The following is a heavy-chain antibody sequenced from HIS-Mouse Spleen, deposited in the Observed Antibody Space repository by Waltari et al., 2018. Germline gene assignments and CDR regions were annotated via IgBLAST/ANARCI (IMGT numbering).Heavy chain of an antibody. D-gene: IGHD6-13*01. CDR1: GFTISSYC. Sequence: EVQLVESGGGVVQPGGSLRLACAASGFTISSYCRHGVRQAPGKGLVWVSRINSDGSSTSYADSVKGRFTISRDNAKNTLYLQMNSLRAEDTAVYYCARDGGSQQLAYWGQGTLVTVSS. CDR2: INSDGSST. V-gene: IGHV3-74*01. CDR3: ARDGGSQQLAY. J-gene: IGHJ4*02.